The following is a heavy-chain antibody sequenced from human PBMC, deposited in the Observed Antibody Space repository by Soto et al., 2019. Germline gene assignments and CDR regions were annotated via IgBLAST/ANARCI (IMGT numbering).Heavy chain of an antibody. Sequence: SVKVSCKDSGGAFRSNAISWVRQAPGQGLEWMGGIIPVLGTVKYAQKFQGRLTITADESTSTAYMGLTSLRSEDSAMYYCASVPYYDILTGSYDDYWGHGTLVTVSS. J-gene: IGHJ4*01. CDR1: GGAFRSNA. D-gene: IGHD3-9*01. V-gene: IGHV1-69*13. CDR3: ASVPYYDILTGSYDDY. CDR2: IIPVLGTV.